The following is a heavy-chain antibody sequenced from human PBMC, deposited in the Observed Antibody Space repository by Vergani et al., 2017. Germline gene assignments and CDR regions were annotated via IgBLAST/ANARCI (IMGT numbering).Heavy chain of an antibody. Sequence: QVQLVQSGAEVKKPGASVKVSCKASGYTFTSYGISWVRQAPGQGLEWMGWISAYNGNTNYAQKLQGRVTMTTDTSTSTAYMELSSLRSEDTAVYYCARGRAGATVTTGVRSRFPRGGDWFDPWGQGTLVTVSS. CDR3: ARGRAGATVTTGVRSRFPRGGDWFDP. CDR2: ISAYNGNT. CDR1: GYTFTSYG. V-gene: IGHV1-18*01. D-gene: IGHD4-11*01. J-gene: IGHJ5*02.